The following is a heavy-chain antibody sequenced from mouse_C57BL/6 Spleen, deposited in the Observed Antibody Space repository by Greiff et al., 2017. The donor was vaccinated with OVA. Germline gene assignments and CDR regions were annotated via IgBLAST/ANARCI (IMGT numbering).Heavy chain of an antibody. CDR1: GFTFSDYY. CDR3: ARGGHYYGSSRDWYFDV. V-gene: IGHV5-12*01. D-gene: IGHD1-1*01. CDR2: ISNGGGST. Sequence: EVQLVESGGGLVQPGGSLKLSCAASGFTFSDYYMYWVRQTPEKRLEWVAYISNGGGSTYYPDTVKGRFTISRDNAKNTLYLQMSRLKSEDTAMYYCARGGHYYGSSRDWYFDVWGTGTTVTVSS. J-gene: IGHJ1*03.